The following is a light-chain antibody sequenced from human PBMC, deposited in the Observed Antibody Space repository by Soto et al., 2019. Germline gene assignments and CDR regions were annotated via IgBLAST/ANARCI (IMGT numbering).Light chain of an antibody. J-gene: IGKJ1*01. Sequence: DSVLTYSPCTLCLSQGERATLSCIASQSFGNNYSGWYQQRPGQAHRLLIYGASNGATGIPCGFSGSESGTDFTLTIIRLEPGDFAVYYCQQYGSSGTFGQGTKVDI. CDR1: QSFGNNY. CDR3: QQYGSSGT. CDR2: GAS. V-gene: IGKV3-20*01.